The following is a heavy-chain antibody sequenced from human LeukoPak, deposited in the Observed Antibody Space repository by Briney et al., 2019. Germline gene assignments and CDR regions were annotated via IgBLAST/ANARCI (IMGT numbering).Heavy chain of an antibody. D-gene: IGHD3/OR15-3a*01. CDR1: GLTFHDYA. J-gene: IGHJ3*02. CDR2: ITWNSGSV. Sequence: GGSLRLSCAASGLTFHDYAMHWVRQVPGKGLEWVSGITWNSGSVLYADSVRGRFTISRDNAKNSLYLQMNSLRPEDMAFYYCAKGLGVASLIVDALDMWGQGTMVTV. CDR3: AKGLGVASLIVDALDM. V-gene: IGHV3-9*03.